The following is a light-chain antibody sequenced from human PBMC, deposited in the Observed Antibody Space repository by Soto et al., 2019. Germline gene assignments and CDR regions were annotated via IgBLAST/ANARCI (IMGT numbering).Light chain of an antibody. J-gene: IGKJ5*01. CDR3: QQYNNWPIT. V-gene: IGKV3-15*01. Sequence: EMILTQSPATLSLSPGERATLSCKTSQGISKYIAWYQQKPGQPPRLLIYGASTRATGIPARSTGSASGTEFTLTISSLQSEDFAIYYCQQYNNWPITFGQGTRLEI. CDR2: GAS. CDR1: QGISKY.